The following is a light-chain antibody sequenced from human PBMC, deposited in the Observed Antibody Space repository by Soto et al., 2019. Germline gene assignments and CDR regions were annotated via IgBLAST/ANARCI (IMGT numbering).Light chain of an antibody. CDR3: SSYTSSSTVGV. J-gene: IGLJ1*01. Sequence: QSALTQPASVSGSPGQSITVSCTGTSSDIGAYDYVSWYQQHPGKAPKVIISEVSKRPSGVSHRFSGSKSGNTASLTISGLQAEDEADYYCSSYTSSSTVGVFGTWTKLTVL. CDR1: SSDIGAYDY. CDR2: EVS. V-gene: IGLV2-14*01.